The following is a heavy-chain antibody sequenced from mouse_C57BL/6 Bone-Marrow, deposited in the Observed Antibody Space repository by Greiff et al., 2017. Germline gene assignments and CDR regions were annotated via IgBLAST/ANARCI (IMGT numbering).Heavy chain of an antibody. J-gene: IGHJ2*01. Sequence: VQLQQSGAEVVRPGASVKLSCKASGYTFTDHYINWVKQRPGQGLEWIARIYPGSGNTYYNEKFKGKATLTAEKSSNTAYMQLSSLTSEDSAVYVCAREDGYFFEYWGQGTTLTVSS. V-gene: IGHV1-76*01. D-gene: IGHD2-3*01. CDR2: IYPGSGNT. CDR1: GYTFTDHY. CDR3: AREDGYFFEY.